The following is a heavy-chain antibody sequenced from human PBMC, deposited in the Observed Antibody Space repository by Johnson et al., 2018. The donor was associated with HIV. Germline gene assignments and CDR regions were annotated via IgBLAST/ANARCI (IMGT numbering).Heavy chain of an antibody. CDR3: ARAPEVRGIDAFDI. CDR2: ISYDGSNK. V-gene: IGHV3-30-3*01. J-gene: IGHJ3*02. CDR1: GFTFSSYA. Sequence: VESGGGVVQPGRSLRLSCAASGFTFSSYAMHWVRQAPGKGLEWVAVISYDGSNKYYADSVKGRFTISRDNAKNSLSLQMNILTAEDTAVYYCARAPEVRGIDAFDIWGQGTMVTVS. D-gene: IGHD3-10*01.